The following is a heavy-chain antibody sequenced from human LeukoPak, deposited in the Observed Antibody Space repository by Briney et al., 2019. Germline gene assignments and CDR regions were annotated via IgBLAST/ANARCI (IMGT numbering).Heavy chain of an antibody. CDR2: INSDGGST. CDR3: ARRIQGMAPYYFDY. D-gene: IGHD5-24*01. J-gene: IGHJ4*02. CDR1: GFTFSSYW. V-gene: IGHV3-74*01. Sequence: GGSLRLSCTASGFTFSSYWIHWVRQAPGKGLVWVSRINSDGGSTSYADSVKGRFTISRDNAKNTLYLQMNSLRAEDTAVYYCARRIQGMAPYYFDYWGQGTLVTVSS.